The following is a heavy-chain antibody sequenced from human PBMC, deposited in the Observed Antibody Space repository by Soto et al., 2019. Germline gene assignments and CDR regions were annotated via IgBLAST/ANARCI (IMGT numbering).Heavy chain of an antibody. J-gene: IGHJ6*02. CDR1: GGTFSSYA. CDR3: ARGQFHHVSNYYYALDV. V-gene: IGHV1-69*01. Sequence: QVQLVQSGAEVKKPGSSVKVSCKASGGTFSSYAISWVRQAPGQGLEWMGGFIPMFNRPHSARKFQGRVTITADDSTSTAYMALSSPRSQDPAVYYCARGQFHHVSNYYYALDVWGQGTTVTVSS. CDR2: FIPMFNRP.